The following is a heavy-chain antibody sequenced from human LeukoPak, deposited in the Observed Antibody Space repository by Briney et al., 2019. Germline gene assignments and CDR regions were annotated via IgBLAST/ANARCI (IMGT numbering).Heavy chain of an antibody. Sequence: ASVKVSCKASGYTFTSYGISWVRQAPGQGLEWMGWISAYNGNTNYAQKLQGRVTMTTDTSTSTAYMELRSLRSVDTAVYYCARGDLRYFDWLNAFDYWGQGTLVTVSS. CDR2: ISAYNGNT. CDR3: ARGDLRYFDWLNAFDY. CDR1: GYTFTSYG. J-gene: IGHJ4*02. V-gene: IGHV1-18*01. D-gene: IGHD3-9*01.